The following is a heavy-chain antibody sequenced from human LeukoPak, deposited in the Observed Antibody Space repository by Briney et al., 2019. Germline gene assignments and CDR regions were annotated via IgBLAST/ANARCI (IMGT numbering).Heavy chain of an antibody. D-gene: IGHD2-8*01. J-gene: IGHJ5*02. CDR1: RGSINRIHW. CDR3: ARGGLRTSFDP. V-gene: IGHV4-4*02. CDR2: VHYTGGT. Sequence: PSETGSLTCTVSRGSINRIHWWSGVRQSPGKGLEWIGEVHYTGGTNYNPSLKNRVIMSVDKSKNQFSLSVTSVTAADTAVYYCARGGLRTSFDPWGPGTLVTVSS.